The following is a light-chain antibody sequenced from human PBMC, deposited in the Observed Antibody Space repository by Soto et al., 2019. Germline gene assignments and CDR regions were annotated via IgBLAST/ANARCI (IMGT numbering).Light chain of an antibody. J-gene: IGKJ1*01. CDR1: ESLLNPDGRTY. CDR2: EVS. V-gene: IGKV2D-29*01. Sequence: DSVMTQTPLSLSVTPGQPASISCKPSESLLNPDGRTYLYWYVQGPGQPPQLLMYEVSNRFSGVPDRFSGSGSETDFTLKISRVEAEDVGVYYCMQSREFAPSTFGQGTKGDIK. CDR3: MQSREFAPST.